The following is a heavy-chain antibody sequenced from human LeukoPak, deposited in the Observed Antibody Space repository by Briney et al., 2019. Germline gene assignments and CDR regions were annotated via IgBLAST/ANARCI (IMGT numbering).Heavy chain of an antibody. CDR1: GYSFTTYW. D-gene: IGHD6-19*01. J-gene: IGHJ4*02. CDR2: IYPGDSDT. V-gene: IGHV5-51*01. Sequence: GESLKISCKGSGYSFTTYWIGWVRQMPGKGLEWMGIIYPGDSDTKYSSSFQGQVTISADKSISTAYLQWSSLKASDTAMYYCARKEAVAGNRFDYWGQGTLVTVSS. CDR3: ARKEAVAGNRFDY.